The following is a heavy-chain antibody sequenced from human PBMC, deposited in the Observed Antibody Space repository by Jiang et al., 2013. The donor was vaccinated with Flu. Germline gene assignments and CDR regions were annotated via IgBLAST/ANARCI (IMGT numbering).Heavy chain of an antibody. D-gene: IGHD6-19*01. J-gene: IGHJ6*02. CDR2: IYYSGNT. V-gene: IGHV4-39*01. Sequence: GSGLVKPSETLSLSCTVSGGSISSSSYYWGWIRQPPGKGLEWIGSIYYSGNTYYNPSLKSRVTISVDTSKNQFSLKLSSVTAAETAVYYCARIVAVAGMTQYYYYGMDVWGQG. CDR1: GGSISSSSYY. CDR3: ARIVAVAGMTQYYYYGMDV.